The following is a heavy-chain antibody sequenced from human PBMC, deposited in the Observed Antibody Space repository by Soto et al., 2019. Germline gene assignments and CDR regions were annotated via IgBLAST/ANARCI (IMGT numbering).Heavy chain of an antibody. CDR3: ANGYYYYYYMDV. V-gene: IGHV3-23*01. CDR2: ISGSGGST. Sequence: EVQLLESGGGLVQPGGSLRLCCAASGFTFSSYAMNWVLQAPGKGLEWVSAISGSGGSTYYADSVKGRFTISRDNSKNTLYLQMNSLRAEDTALYYCANGYYYYYYMDVWGKGTTVTVSS. J-gene: IGHJ6*03. CDR1: GFTFSSYA.